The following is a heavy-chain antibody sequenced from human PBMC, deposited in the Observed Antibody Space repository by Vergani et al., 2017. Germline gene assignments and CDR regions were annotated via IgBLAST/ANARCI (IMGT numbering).Heavy chain of an antibody. Sequence: QVQLQESGPGLVKPSQTLSLTCTVSGGSISSGDSYWSWIRQPAGKGLEWIGRIHTSGSTNYNPSLKSRVTMSEDTSKNQFSLNLTSVTAADTAVYFCARGSXLGGSCYKPLLDYWGQGILVTVSS. CDR3: ARGSXLGGSCYKPLLDY. CDR1: GGSISSGDSY. J-gene: IGHJ4*02. V-gene: IGHV4-61*02. D-gene: IGHD2-15*01. CDR2: IHTSGST.